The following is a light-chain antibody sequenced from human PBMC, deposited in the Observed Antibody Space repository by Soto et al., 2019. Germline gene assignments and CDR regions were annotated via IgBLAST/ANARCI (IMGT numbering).Light chain of an antibody. CDR2: DAS. Sequence: DIPMTQSPSALSASVGDRVTITCRASQSISSWLAWNQQKPGKAPRCLIYDASYLERGVPSRFSGSGSGTEFTLTISDLQTDDLGTYYCQQYNNFWTFGPGTKVEI. V-gene: IGKV1-5*01. CDR3: QQYNNFWT. CDR1: QSISSW. J-gene: IGKJ1*01.